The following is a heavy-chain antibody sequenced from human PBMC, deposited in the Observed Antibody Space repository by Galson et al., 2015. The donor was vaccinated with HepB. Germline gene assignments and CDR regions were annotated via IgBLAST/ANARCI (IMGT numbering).Heavy chain of an antibody. V-gene: IGHV3-30*04. CDR1: GFTFGDYA. CDR2: ISYDGSNK. CDR3: ASLPAAGMRDFDY. D-gene: IGHD6-13*01. Sequence: SLRLSCAASGFTFGDYAMSWFRQAPGKGLEWVAVISYDGSNKYYADSVKGRFTISRDNSKNTLYLQMNSLRAEDTAVYYCASLPAAGMRDFDYWGQGTLVTVSS. J-gene: IGHJ4*02.